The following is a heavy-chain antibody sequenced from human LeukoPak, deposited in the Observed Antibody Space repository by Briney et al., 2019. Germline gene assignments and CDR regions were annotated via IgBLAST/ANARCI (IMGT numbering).Heavy chain of an antibody. V-gene: IGHV1-3*01. Sequence: ASVKVSCKASGYTFTSYAMHWVRQAPGQRLEWMGWTNAGNGNTKYSQKFQGRVTITRDTSASTAYMELSSLRSEDTAVYYCARIHSGSYLGYDYWGQGTLVTVSS. J-gene: IGHJ4*02. CDR1: GYTFTSYA. CDR3: ARIHSGSYLGYDY. D-gene: IGHD1-26*01. CDR2: TNAGNGNT.